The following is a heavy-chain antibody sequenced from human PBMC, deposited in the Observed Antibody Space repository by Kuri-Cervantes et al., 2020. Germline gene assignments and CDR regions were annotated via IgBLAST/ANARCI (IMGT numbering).Heavy chain of an antibody. J-gene: IGHJ4*02. CDR3: ARGSADSSSSIGGPLGPNVYYFDN. CDR2: IKQDGSEK. CDR1: GFTFRRYR. V-gene: IGHV3-7*01. Sequence: GGSLRLSWAASGFTFRRYRMGWVRQPPGKGLEWVANIKQDGSEKYYEDSVKGRFTISRDNAKNSLYLQMNSLRAEDTAVYYCARGSADSSSSIGGPLGPNVYYFDNSCPATVVTVSS. D-gene: IGHD6-13*01.